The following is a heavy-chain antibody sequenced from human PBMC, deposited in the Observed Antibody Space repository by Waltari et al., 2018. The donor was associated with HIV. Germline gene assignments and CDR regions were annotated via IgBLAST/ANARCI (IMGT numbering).Heavy chain of an antibody. J-gene: IGHJ3*01. CDR1: GVTFSRYW. CDR3: VRDLLNIGVAGTV. V-gene: IGHV3-74*01. Sequence: EVQLVESGGGLVQPGGSLRLSCAASGVTFSRYWMHWVRQVPGKGLVWVSRISSDGRSTTDADSVKGRFTISRDNAKSTLYLEMNSLGAEDTAVYYCVRDLLNIGVAGTVWGQGTMVTVSS. D-gene: IGHD6-19*01. CDR2: ISSDGRST.